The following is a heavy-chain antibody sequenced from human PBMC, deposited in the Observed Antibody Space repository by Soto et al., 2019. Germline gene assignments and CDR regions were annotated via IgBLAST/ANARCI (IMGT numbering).Heavy chain of an antibody. J-gene: IGHJ4*02. Sequence: PGGSLRLSCAASGFTFSSYGMHWVRQAPGKGLEWVAVIWYDGSNKYYADSVKGRFTISRDNSKNTLYLQMNSLRAEDTAVYYCARGRYDFWSGIPQPIEFAYWGQGTLVTVSS. D-gene: IGHD3-3*01. CDR3: ARGRYDFWSGIPQPIEFAY. V-gene: IGHV3-33*01. CDR1: GFTFSSYG. CDR2: IWYDGSNK.